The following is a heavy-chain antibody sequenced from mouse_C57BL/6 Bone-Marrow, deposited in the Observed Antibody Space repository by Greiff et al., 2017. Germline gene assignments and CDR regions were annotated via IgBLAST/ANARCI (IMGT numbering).Heavy chain of an antibody. Sequence: EVQLQQSGAELVRPGASVKLSCTASGFNITDDYMHWVKQRPEQGLEWIGWIDPENGDTEYASKFQGKATITADTSSNTAYLQLSSLTSEYTAVYYCTVFYYGSMWFAYWGQGTLVTVSA. D-gene: IGHD1-1*01. V-gene: IGHV14-4*01. CDR1: GFNITDDY. CDR2: IDPENGDT. J-gene: IGHJ3*01. CDR3: TVFYYGSMWFAY.